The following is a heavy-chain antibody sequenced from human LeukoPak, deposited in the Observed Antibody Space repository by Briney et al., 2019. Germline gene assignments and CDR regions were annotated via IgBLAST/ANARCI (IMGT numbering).Heavy chain of an antibody. V-gene: IGHV3-21*01. Sequence: GGSLRLSCAASGVTFSSYSMSWVRQAPGKGLEWVSSIRNSNTYIYYADSVKGRFTISRDNAKNSLYLQMNSLRVDDTAVYYCARKFSGSSGLCMDVWGKGTTVTVSS. J-gene: IGHJ6*04. CDR3: ARKFSGSSGLCMDV. CDR1: GVTFSSYS. CDR2: IRNSNTYI. D-gene: IGHD3-22*01.